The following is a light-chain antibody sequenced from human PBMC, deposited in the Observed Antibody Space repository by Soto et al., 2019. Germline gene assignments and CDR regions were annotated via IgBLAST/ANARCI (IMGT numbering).Light chain of an antibody. CDR3: QQYNIWWT. CDR1: QSVSSN. V-gene: IGKV3-15*01. J-gene: IGKJ1*01. Sequence: EIVMTQSPATLSVSPGARATLSCRASQSVSSNVAWYQQKPGQAPRLLIYGASTRATGIPARFSGSGSGTEFTLTISSLQSEDFAVYYCQQYNIWWTFGQGTKVEIK. CDR2: GAS.